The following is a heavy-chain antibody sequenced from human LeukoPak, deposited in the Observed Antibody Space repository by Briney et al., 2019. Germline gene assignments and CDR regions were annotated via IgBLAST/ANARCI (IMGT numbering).Heavy chain of an antibody. CDR3: ARVPITMVRGVIIGTFDP. CDR1: GGSFSGYY. J-gene: IGHJ5*02. Sequence: ASETLSPTCAVYGGSFSGYYWSWIRQPPGKGLEWIGEINHSGSTNYNPSLKSRVTISVDTSKNQFSLKLSSVTAADTAVYYCARVPITMVRGVIIGTFDPWGQGTLVTVSS. D-gene: IGHD3-10*01. CDR2: INHSGST. V-gene: IGHV4-34*01.